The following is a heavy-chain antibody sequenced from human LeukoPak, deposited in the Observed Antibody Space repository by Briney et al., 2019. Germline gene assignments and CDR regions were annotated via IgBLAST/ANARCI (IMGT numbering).Heavy chain of an antibody. V-gene: IGHV1-8*03. CDR2: MNPNSGNT. CDR1: GYTFTSYD. D-gene: IGHD6-19*01. J-gene: IGHJ4*02. CDR3: AKTMGLYSSGWSDSFDY. Sequence: ASVKVSCKASGYTFTSYDINWVRQATGQGLEWMGWMNPNSGNTGYAQKFQGRVTITRNTSISTAYMELSSLRSEDTAVYYCAKTMGLYSSGWSDSFDYWGQGTLVTVSS.